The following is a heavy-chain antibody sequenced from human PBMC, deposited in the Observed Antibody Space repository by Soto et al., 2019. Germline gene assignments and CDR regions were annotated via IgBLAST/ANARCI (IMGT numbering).Heavy chain of an antibody. CDR3: ARDPHYYDSSGYYVGGAFDI. J-gene: IGHJ3*02. Sequence: EVQLVESGGGLVQPGGSLRLSCAASGFTFSSYEMNWVHQAAGKGLEWVSYISSSGSTIYYADSVKGRFTISRDNAKNSLYLQINSLRAEDTAVYYCARDPHYYDSSGYYVGGAFDIWGQGTMVTVSS. CDR1: GFTFSSYE. CDR2: ISSSGSTI. D-gene: IGHD3-22*01. V-gene: IGHV3-48*03.